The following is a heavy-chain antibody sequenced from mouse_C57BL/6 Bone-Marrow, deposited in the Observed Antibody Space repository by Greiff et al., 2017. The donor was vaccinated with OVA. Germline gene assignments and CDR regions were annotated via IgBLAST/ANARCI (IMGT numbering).Heavy chain of an antibody. Sequence: VQLQQSGPVLVKPGASVKMSCKASGYTFTDYYMNWVKQSHGKSLEWIGVINPYNGGTSYNQKFKGKATLTVDKSSSTAYMELSRLTSEDSAVYFCARHEDADYERYFDVWGTGTTVTVSS. CDR1: GYTFTDYY. CDR3: ARHEDADYERYFDV. V-gene: IGHV1-19*01. J-gene: IGHJ1*03. CDR2: INPYNGGT. D-gene: IGHD2-4*01.